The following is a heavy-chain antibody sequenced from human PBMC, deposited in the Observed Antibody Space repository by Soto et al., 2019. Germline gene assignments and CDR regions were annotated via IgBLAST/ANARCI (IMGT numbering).Heavy chain of an antibody. CDR3: ANGPRGSY. J-gene: IGHJ4*02. CDR1: GFTVSSNY. V-gene: IGHV3-53*04. Sequence: EVQLVESGEGLVQPGGSLRLSCAASGFTVSSNYMSWVRQAPGKGLEWVSVIYSGGYTYYADSVKGRFTISRHNSKDTLYLHMNSLRSEDTAVYYCANGPRGSYWGQGTLVTVSS. CDR2: IYSGGYT.